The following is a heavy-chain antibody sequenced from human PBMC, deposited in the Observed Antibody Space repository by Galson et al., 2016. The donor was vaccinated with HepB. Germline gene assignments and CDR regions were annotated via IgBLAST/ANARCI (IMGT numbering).Heavy chain of an antibody. Sequence: LRLSCAASGVTVGNNYMNWVRQAPGKGLEWVSLIYSGGSIAYADSVRGRFTISRDSSKNTLYLQMNSLRAEDTAVYYCARDPPGGGAWGQGTLVTASS. CDR1: GVTVGNNY. V-gene: IGHV3-66*01. D-gene: IGHD4/OR15-4a*01. J-gene: IGHJ4*02. CDR2: IYSGGSI. CDR3: ARDPPGGGA.